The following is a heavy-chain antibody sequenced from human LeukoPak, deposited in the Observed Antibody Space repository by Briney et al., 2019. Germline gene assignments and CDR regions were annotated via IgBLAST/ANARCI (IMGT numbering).Heavy chain of an antibody. V-gene: IGHV3-33*01. CDR3: ARDRLYSNLYYYYGMDV. J-gene: IGHJ6*02. Sequence: GGSLRLSCAASGLTFSSYGMHWVRQAPGKGLEWVAVIWYDGSNKYYADSVKGRFTISRDNSKNTLYLQMNSLRAEDTAVYYCARDRLYSNLYYYYGMDVWGQGTTVTVSS. D-gene: IGHD4-11*01. CDR1: GLTFSSYG. CDR2: IWYDGSNK.